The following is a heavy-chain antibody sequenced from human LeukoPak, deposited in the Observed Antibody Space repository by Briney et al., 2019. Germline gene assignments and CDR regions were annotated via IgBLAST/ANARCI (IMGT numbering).Heavy chain of an antibody. CDR3: ARAMPYYGMDV. J-gene: IGHJ6*02. D-gene: IGHD2-2*01. V-gene: IGHV3-30-3*01. CDR1: GFTFSSYA. Sequence: GGSLRLSCAASGFTFSSYAMHWVRQAPGKGLEWVAVISYDGSNKYYADSVKGRFTISRDNAKKSLYLQMNSLRAEDTAVYYCARAMPYYGMDVWGQGTTVTVSS. CDR2: ISYDGSNK.